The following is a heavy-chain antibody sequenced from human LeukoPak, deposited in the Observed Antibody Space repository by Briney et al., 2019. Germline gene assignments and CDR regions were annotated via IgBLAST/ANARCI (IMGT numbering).Heavy chain of an antibody. CDR1: GFTFSSHW. V-gene: IGHV3-21*04. CDR2: ISRSGTET. Sequence: GGSLRLSCAASGFTFSSHWMHWVRQAPGKGLEWVSVISRSGTETYHADSVRGRFTISRDNAKNSLYLQMSNLRAEDTAVYFCARGGGLDVWGQGATVTVSS. D-gene: IGHD3-16*01. J-gene: IGHJ6*02. CDR3: ARGGGLDV.